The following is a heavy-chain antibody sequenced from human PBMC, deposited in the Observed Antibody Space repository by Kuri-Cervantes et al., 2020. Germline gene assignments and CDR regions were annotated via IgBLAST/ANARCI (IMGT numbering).Heavy chain of an antibody. J-gene: IGHJ6*02. CDR1: GYTFTSYY. D-gene: IGHD3-10*01. CDR2: INPSGGST. Sequence: ASVKVSCKASGYTFTSYYILWVRQAPGQGLEWMGIINPSGGSTTYAQKFQGRVTMTRDTSTSTVYMELSSLRSEDTAVYYCAIIWFGELEIMDVWGQGTTVTVSS. CDR3: AIIWFGELEIMDV. V-gene: IGHV1-46*01.